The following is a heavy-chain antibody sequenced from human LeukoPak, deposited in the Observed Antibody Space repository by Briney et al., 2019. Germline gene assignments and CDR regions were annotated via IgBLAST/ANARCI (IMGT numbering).Heavy chain of an antibody. CDR1: GFTVSSNY. D-gene: IGHD6-13*01. J-gene: IGHJ4*02. V-gene: IGHV3-53*01. Sequence: GGSLRLSCAASGFTVSSNYMSWVRQAPGKGLEWVSVIYSGGSTYYADSVKGRFTISRDNSKNTLYLQMNSLRAEDTAVYYCARVLSAAGEFDYWGQGTLVTVSS. CDR3: ARVLSAAGEFDY. CDR2: IYSGGST.